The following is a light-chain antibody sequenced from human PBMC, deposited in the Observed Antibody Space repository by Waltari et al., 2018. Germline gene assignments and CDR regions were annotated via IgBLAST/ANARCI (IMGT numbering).Light chain of an antibody. CDR1: SLRTAY. CDR2: GKD. J-gene: IGLJ2*01. Sequence: SSGLTQDPAVSVALGQTIRITCRGDSLRTAYASRYQGKTGQAPVLVMFGKDKRPSGVPDRISGESSETTSSLIITGAQAEDEADYYCSSRNGRASQVVFAGGTKVTVL. V-gene: IGLV3-19*01. CDR3: SSRNGRASQVV.